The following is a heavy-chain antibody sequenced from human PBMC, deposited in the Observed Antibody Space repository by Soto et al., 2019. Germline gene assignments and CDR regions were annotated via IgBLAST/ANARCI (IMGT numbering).Heavy chain of an antibody. CDR1: GGSISSYY. D-gene: IGHD2-21*01. V-gene: IGHV4-59*01. Sequence: PSETLSLTCTVSGGSISSYYWSWIRQPPGKGLEWIGYIYYSGSTNYNPSLKSRVTISVDTSKNQFSLKLSSVTAADTAVYYCASYRGPLAYGGGDCFPHYSAQGSLVIGSS. CDR2: IYYSGST. CDR3: ASYRGPLAYGGGDCFPHY. J-gene: IGHJ1*01.